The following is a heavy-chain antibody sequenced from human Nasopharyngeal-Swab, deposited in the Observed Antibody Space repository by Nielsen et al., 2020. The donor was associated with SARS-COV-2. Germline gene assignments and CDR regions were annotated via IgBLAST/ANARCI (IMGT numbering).Heavy chain of an antibody. CDR1: GSTFSSYS. V-gene: IGHV3-21*01. CDR2: ISSSSSYI. CDR3: ARDQAYYDSSGLDY. Sequence: GGSLRPSCAASGSTFSSYSMNWFRQAPGKGLEWVSSISSSSSYIYYADSVKGRFTISRDNAKNALYLQMNSLRAEDTAVYYCARDQAYYDSSGLDYWGQGTLVTVSS. D-gene: IGHD3-22*01. J-gene: IGHJ4*02.